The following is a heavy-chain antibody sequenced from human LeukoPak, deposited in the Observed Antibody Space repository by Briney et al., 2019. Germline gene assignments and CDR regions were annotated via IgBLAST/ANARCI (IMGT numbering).Heavy chain of an antibody. CDR1: GYTFSNFG. V-gene: IGHV1-18*01. Sequence: ASVKVSCKASGYTFSNFGINWVRQAPGQGLEWMGWISGNNDNPNYGQKFQGRFTVTTDSSTNTAYMELRNQRFDDTAVYYCARDGTSTDDYWGQGTLSPSPQ. CDR3: ARDGTSTDDY. CDR2: ISGNNDNP. J-gene: IGHJ4*02. D-gene: IGHD2-2*01.